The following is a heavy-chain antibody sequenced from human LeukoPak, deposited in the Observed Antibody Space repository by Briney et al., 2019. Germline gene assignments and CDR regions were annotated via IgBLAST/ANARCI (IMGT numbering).Heavy chain of an antibody. CDR1: GFTFSSYE. CDR3: ARRPGYGDYV. Sequence: GGSLRLSCAASGFTFSSYEMNWVRQAPGKGLEWVSYISSNGSTIYYADSVKGRFTISRDNAKNSLYLQMSSLRAEDTAVYYCARRPGYGDYVWGQGTLVTVSS. CDR2: ISSNGSTI. J-gene: IGHJ4*02. D-gene: IGHD4-17*01. V-gene: IGHV3-48*03.